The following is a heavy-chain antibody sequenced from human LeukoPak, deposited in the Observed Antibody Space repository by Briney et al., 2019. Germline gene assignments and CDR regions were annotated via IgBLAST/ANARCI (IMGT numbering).Heavy chain of an antibody. J-gene: IGHJ4*02. Sequence: PGGSLRLSCAASGFTFSSYGMHWVRQAPGKGLEWVAVISYDGSNKYYADSVKGRFTISRDNSKNTLYLQMNSLRAEDTAVYYCAKDPGYCSGGSCYGWGQGTLVTVSS. D-gene: IGHD2-15*01. CDR3: AKDPGYCSGGSCYG. CDR2: ISYDGSNK. V-gene: IGHV3-30*18. CDR1: GFTFSSYG.